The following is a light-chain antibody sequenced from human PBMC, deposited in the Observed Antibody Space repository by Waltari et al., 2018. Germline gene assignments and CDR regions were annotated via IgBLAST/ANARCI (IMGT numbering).Light chain of an antibody. CDR2: QAS. J-gene: IGKJ4*01. V-gene: IGKV1-5*03. CDR3: QQCSRYPLT. CDR1: QSISAY. Sequence: DIQITPSPSTLSASVGDRVTITCRASQSISAYLAWYQQKPGKAPRLLIYQASTLKNEVPSRFSGSGSGTEFTLTISSLQPDDFATYYCQQCSRYPLTFGGGTKVAIK.